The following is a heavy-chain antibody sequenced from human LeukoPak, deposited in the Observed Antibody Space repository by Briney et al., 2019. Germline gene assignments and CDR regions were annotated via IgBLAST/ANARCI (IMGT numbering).Heavy chain of an antibody. CDR1: GFTFSNYA. CDR3: AGGDYVWGSYRIIDY. J-gene: IGHJ4*02. D-gene: IGHD3-16*01. V-gene: IGHV3-23*01. Sequence: GGSLRLSCVASGFTFSNYAMNWVRQAPGEGPEWVSVISGSGGRTDYADSVKGRFTISRDNSKNTLYLQMNSLRGEDTAVYYWAGGDYVWGSYRIIDYWGQGTLVTVSS. CDR2: ISGSGGRT.